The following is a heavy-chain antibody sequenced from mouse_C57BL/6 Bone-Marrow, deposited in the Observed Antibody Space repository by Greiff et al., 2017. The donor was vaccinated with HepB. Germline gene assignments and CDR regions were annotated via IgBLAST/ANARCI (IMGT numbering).Heavy chain of an antibody. CDR3: TTYDYYGSSYLFAD. D-gene: IGHD1-1*01. Sequence: VQLQQSGAELVRPGASVQLSCTASGFNIKDDYMHWVKQRPEQGLEWIGWIDPENGDTEYASKFQGQATITADTSSNTAYLQLSSLTSEDTAVYYCTTYDYYGSSYLFADWGQGTLVTGAA. V-gene: IGHV14-4*01. CDR2: IDPENGDT. J-gene: IGHJ3*01. CDR1: GFNIKDDY.